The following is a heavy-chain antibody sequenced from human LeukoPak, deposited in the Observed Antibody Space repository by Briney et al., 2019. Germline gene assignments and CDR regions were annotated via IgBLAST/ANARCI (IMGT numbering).Heavy chain of an antibody. CDR2: ISGSGATT. CDR3: AREVTTGHYYFDY. Sequence: PGGSLRLSCAASGFAFSTYAMSWVRQAPGKGLEWVSAISGSGATTYYADSVKGRFTISRDNSKNTLYLQMNSLRAEDTAVYYCAREVTTGHYYFDYWGQGTLVTVSS. D-gene: IGHD1-14*01. V-gene: IGHV3-23*01. J-gene: IGHJ4*02. CDR1: GFAFSTYA.